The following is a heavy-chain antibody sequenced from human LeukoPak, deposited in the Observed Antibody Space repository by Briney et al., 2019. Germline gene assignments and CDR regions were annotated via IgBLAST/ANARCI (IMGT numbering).Heavy chain of an antibody. J-gene: IGHJ6*02. CDR3: ARVVRATERGYYYYYGMDV. CDR2: IIPIFGTA. D-gene: IGHD1-26*01. Sequence: SVTLSCKASGGTFSSYAISWERQAPGQGLEWMGGIIPIFGTANYAQKFQGRVTITAHESTSTAYMELRSLRSEDTAVYYCARVVRATERGYYYYYGMDVWGQGTTVTVSS. CDR1: GGTFSSYA. V-gene: IGHV1-69*13.